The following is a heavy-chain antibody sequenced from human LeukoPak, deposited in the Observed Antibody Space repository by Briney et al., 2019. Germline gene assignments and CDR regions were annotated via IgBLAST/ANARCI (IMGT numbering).Heavy chain of an antibody. V-gene: IGHV4-59*08. D-gene: IGHD1-14*01. J-gene: IGHJ6*02. CDR2: IYYSGST. Sequence: PSETLSLTCTVSGGSISSYYWSWIRQPPGKGLEWIGYIYYSGSTDYNPSLKSRVTISVDTSKNQFSLKLSSVTAADTAVYYCARHETAHYYYYGMDVWGQGTTVTVSS. CDR3: ARHETAHYYYYGMDV. CDR1: GGSISSYY.